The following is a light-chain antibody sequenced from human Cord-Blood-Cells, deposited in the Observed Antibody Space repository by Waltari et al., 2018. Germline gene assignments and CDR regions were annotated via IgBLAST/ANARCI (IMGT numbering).Light chain of an antibody. V-gene: IGKV1-39*01. CDR1: QSISSY. CDR2: AAS. Sequence: IQMTHSPSSLFGSVGGNVTITCRASQSISSYLNWYQQKPGKAPKLLIYAASSLQSGVPSRFSGSGSGTDFTLTISSLQPEDFATYYCQQSYSTPFTFGHGTKVDIK. J-gene: IGKJ3*01. CDR3: QQSYSTPFT.